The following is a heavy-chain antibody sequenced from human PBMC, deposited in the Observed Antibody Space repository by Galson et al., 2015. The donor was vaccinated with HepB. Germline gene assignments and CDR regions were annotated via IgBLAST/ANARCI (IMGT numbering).Heavy chain of an antibody. Sequence: SVKVSCKASGYTFTIYGISWVRQAPGQGLEWMGWISAYNGNTNYAQKLQGRVTMTTDTSTSTAHMELRSLRSDDTAVYYCARDKIIAVAGTYLDYWGQGTLVTVSS. CDR1: GYTFTIYG. CDR2: ISAYNGNT. J-gene: IGHJ4*02. CDR3: ARDKIIAVAGTYLDY. D-gene: IGHD6-19*01. V-gene: IGHV1-18*01.